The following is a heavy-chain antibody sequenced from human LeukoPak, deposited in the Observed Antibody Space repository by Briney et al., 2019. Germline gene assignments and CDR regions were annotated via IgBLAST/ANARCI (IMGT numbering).Heavy chain of an antibody. CDR1: GGSISSYY. V-gene: IGHV4-59*12. CDR2: INYSGST. Sequence: SETLSLTCTVSGGSISSYYWSWIRQPPGKALEWIGYINYSGSTNYNPSLKSRVTMSVDTSKNQFSLKLSSVTAADTAVYYCAREGYCSGGTCLNWFDPWGQGTLVTVSS. J-gene: IGHJ5*02. D-gene: IGHD2-15*01. CDR3: AREGYCSGGTCLNWFDP.